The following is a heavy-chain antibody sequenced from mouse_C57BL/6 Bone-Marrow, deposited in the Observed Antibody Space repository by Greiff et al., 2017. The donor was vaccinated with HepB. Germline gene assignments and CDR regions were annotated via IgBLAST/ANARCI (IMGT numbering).Heavy chain of an antibody. J-gene: IGHJ4*01. CDR3: ATITTVWGDY. CDR1: GYTFTSYW. CDR2: IYPSDSET. D-gene: IGHD1-1*01. Sequence: QVHVKQPGAELVRPGSSVKLSCKASGYTFTSYWMDWVKQRPGQGLEWIGNIYPSDSETHYNQKFKDKATLTVDKSSSTAYMQLSSLTYEDSAVYYCATITTVWGDYWGQGTSVTVSS. V-gene: IGHV1-61*01.